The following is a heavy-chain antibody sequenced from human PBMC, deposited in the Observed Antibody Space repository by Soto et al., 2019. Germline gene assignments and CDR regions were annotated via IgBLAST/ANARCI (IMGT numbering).Heavy chain of an antibody. J-gene: IGHJ4*02. V-gene: IGHV4-4*02. D-gene: IGHD3-10*01. CDR1: GGFTSTNNW. Sequence: QLQLQESGPGLVRPSGTLSLTCAVSGGFTSTNNWWSWVRQPPGKGLEWIGDAYHSGSTEYNPSLKRRVSISVDQSQNQSSLKLTYATAADTAVYYCARSPPSSYYGGSGTFDYWGQGTLVTVSS. CDR3: ARSPPSSYYGGSGTFDY. CDR2: AYHSGST.